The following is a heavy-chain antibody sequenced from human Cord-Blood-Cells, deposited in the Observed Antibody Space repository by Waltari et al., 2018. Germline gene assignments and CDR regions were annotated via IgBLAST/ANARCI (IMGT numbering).Heavy chain of an antibody. CDR1: GGTFSSYA. D-gene: IGHD3-3*01. V-gene: IGHV1-69*01. J-gene: IGHJ4*02. CDR3: ARRIIPGHIDY. Sequence: QVQLVQSGSEVKKPGSSVKVSCKASGGTFSSYAISWVRQAPGQGLEWMGGIIPSLGTANYAQKFQGRVTITADESTSTVYMELSSLRSEDTAVYYCARRIIPGHIDYWGQGTLVTVSS. CDR2: IIPSLGTA.